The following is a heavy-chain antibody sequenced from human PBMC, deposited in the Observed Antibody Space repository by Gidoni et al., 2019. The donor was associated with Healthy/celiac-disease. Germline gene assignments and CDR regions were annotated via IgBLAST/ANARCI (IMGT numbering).Heavy chain of an antibody. Sequence: EVQLVESGGGLIQPGGSLRLSCAASGFTVSSNYMSWVRQAPGKGLEWVSVIYSGGSTYYADSVKGRFTISRDNSKNTLYLQMNSLRAEDTAVYYCATCTIHPSNYYGMDVWGQGTTVTVSS. CDR1: GFTVSSNY. CDR3: ATCTIHPSNYYGMDV. D-gene: IGHD2-21*01. J-gene: IGHJ6*02. V-gene: IGHV3-53*01. CDR2: IYSGGST.